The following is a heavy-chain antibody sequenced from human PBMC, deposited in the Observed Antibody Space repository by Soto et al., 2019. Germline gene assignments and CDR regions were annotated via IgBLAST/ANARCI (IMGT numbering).Heavy chain of an antibody. V-gene: IGHV4-31*03. CDR2: IYVTGAV. CDR1: GAALNSGNYY. Sequence: PSETLSLTCSVSGAALNSGNYYCICIRQFPGKGLELIGHIYVTGAVDYNPSLRDRITISQDTSERQFSLNLRLVTAADTAVYYCARLRIATNNYKWFDPWGQGTLVTVSS. CDR3: ARLRIATNNYKWFDP. J-gene: IGHJ5*02. D-gene: IGHD2-21*01.